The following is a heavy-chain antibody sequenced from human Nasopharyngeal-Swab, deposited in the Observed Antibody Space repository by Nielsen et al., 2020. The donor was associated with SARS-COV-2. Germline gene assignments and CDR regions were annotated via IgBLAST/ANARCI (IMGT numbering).Heavy chain of an antibody. CDR1: GFTFSSYA. CDR2: IGGSGGST. J-gene: IGHJ6*02. D-gene: IGHD5-12*01. V-gene: IGHV3-23*01. Sequence: LSLTCAASGFTFSSYAMSWVRQAPGKGLEWVSTIGGSGGSTYYADSVKGRFTISRDNSMNTLYLQMNNLRAEDTAIYYCAKDRDSGDDSEEYYHYYGMDVWGQGAPVTVSS. CDR3: AKDRDSGDDSEEYYHYYGMDV.